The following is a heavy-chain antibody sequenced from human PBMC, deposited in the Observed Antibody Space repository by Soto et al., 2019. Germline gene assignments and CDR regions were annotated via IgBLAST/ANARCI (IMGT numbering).Heavy chain of an antibody. CDR1: GFTFSSFG. J-gene: IGHJ6*02. D-gene: IGHD3-22*01. Sequence: GGSLRLSCAASGFTFSSFGMSWVRQAPGKGLEWVSAISGSGGSTYYADSVKGRFTISRDNSKNTLYLQMNSLRAEDTAVYYCAKDVYYDSSGYYSYYYGMDVWGQGTTVTVSS. CDR2: ISGSGGST. CDR3: AKDVYYDSSGYYSYYYGMDV. V-gene: IGHV3-23*01.